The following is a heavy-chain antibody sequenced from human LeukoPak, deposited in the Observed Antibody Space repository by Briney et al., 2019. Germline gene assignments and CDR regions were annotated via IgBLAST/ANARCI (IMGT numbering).Heavy chain of an antibody. CDR2: VGTDSDT. V-gene: IGHV3-23*01. D-gene: IGHD6-13*01. Sequence: GGSLRLSCAASGFTFMTSAFSWVRQSPGRGLEWVSTVGTDSDTYYADSVKGRFTISRDNSKNTVYLQMTGLRADDTAVYYCAKKTPGIHPFDSWGQGTLVTVSP. CDR3: AKKTPGIHPFDS. CDR1: GFTFMTSA. J-gene: IGHJ4*02.